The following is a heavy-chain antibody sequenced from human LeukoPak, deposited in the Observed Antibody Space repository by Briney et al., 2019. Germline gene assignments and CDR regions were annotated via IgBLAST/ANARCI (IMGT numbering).Heavy chain of an antibody. V-gene: IGHV3-7*03. CDR3: ARVVIIGVVMPFYGMDV. D-gene: IGHD3-3*01. CDR2: IIHDGREK. J-gene: IGHJ6*02. CDR1: GFSFSSYW. Sequence: SGGSLRLSCVPSGFSFSSYWMSWVRQAPGKGLEWVASIIHDGREKYYVDSMKGRFTISRDNAKNLLYLQTNNLRAEDTAVYHCARVVIIGVVMPFYGMDVWGQGTTVTVSS.